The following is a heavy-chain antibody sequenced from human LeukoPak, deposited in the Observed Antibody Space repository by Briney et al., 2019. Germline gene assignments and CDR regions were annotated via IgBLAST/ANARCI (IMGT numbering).Heavy chain of an antibody. Sequence: GGSLRLSCAASGFTFRDYWMTWVRQAPGKGLEWVANIKEDASDKNYVKSVRGRFSISRDNAKNSLSLQMSSLRVEDTAVYYCANPGGKTNYEGSEYFDHWAQEPLVTVP. J-gene: IGHJ4*02. D-gene: IGHD3-22*01. CDR3: ANPGGKTNYEGSEYFDH. CDR1: GFTFRDYW. V-gene: IGHV3-7*01. CDR2: IKEDASDK.